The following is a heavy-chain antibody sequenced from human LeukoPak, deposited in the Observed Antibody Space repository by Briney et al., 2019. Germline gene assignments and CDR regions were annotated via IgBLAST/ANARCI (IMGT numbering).Heavy chain of an antibody. V-gene: IGHV6-1*01. D-gene: IGHD6-13*01. J-gene: IGHJ3*02. Sequence: SQTLSLTCVISGDSVSNNSAAWNWIRQSPSRGLEWLGRTYYRSRWYKDYAVSVKSRITINPDTSKNQFSLQLNSVTPEDTAVYYCAKEIAAAGTGDAFDIWGQGTMVTVSS. CDR2: TYYRSRWYK. CDR1: GDSVSNNSAA. CDR3: AKEIAAAGTGDAFDI.